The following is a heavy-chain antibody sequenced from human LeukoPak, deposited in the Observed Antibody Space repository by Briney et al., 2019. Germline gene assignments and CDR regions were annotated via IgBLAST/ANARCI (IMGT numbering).Heavy chain of an antibody. CDR2: IYYSGST. J-gene: IGHJ3*02. Sequence: SETLSLTCTVSGGSISSYYLSWIRQPPGKGLEWIGYIYYSGSTNYNPSLKSRVTISVDTSKNQFSLKLSSVTAADTAVYYCARDHSGSYRRRAFDIWGQGTMVTVSS. CDR3: ARDHSGSYRRRAFDI. CDR1: GGSISSYY. D-gene: IGHD1-26*01. V-gene: IGHV4-59*01.